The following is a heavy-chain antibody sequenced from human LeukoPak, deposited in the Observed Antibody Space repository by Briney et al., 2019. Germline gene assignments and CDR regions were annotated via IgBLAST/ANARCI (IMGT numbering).Heavy chain of an antibody. D-gene: IGHD3-22*01. J-gene: IGHJ5*02. CDR3: ARVSTYYYDSSEQP. CDR1: GYTFTAYS. V-gene: IGHV1-18*04. Sequence: GASVKVSCKASGYTFTAYSMHWVRQAPGQGLEWMGWISAYNGNTNYAQKLQGRVTMTTDTSTSTAYMELRSLRSDDTAVYYCARVSTYYYDSSEQPWGQGTLVTVSS. CDR2: ISAYNGNT.